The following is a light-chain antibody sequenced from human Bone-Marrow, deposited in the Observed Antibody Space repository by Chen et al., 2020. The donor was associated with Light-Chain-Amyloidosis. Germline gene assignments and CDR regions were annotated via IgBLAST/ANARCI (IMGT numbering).Light chain of an antibody. CDR3: QVWDRSSDRPV. CDR1: NIGSTS. Sequence: YVLTQPSSVSVAPGQTATIACGGNNIGSTSVHWYQQTPGQAHLLVVYDDSDRPSGIPERLSGSNSGNTATLTISRVEAGDEADYYCQVWDRSSDRPVFGGGTKLTVL. CDR2: DDS. V-gene: IGLV3-21*02. J-gene: IGLJ3*02.